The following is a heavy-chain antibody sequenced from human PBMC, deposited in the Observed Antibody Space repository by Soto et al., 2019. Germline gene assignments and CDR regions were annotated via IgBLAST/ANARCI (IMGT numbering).Heavy chain of an antibody. CDR3: AGGTVYSYDSSRPTGY. CDR2: ISSSSSYI. D-gene: IGHD3-22*01. CDR1: GFTFSSYS. Sequence: PGGALRLSCAASGFTFSSYSMNWVRQAPGKGLEWVSSISSSSSYIYYADSVKGRFTISRHNAKNSLDLQINSLRAEHTAVYYCAGGTVYSYDSSRPTGYWGQGTLVTVSS. V-gene: IGHV3-21*04. J-gene: IGHJ4*02.